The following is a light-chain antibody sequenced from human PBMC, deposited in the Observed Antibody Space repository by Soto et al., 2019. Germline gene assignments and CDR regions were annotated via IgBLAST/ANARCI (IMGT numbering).Light chain of an antibody. CDR2: EVS. V-gene: IGLV2-14*01. CDR1: SSDVGGYNY. CDR3: SSYTSSSIDYV. Sequence: QSVLTQPVSVSGSPGQSITISCTGTSSDVGGYNYVSWYQQHPGKAPKLMIYEVSNRPSGVSNRFSGSKSGNTASLTISGLQAEDEADYYCSSYTSSSIDYVFGTGTKVTVL. J-gene: IGLJ1*01.